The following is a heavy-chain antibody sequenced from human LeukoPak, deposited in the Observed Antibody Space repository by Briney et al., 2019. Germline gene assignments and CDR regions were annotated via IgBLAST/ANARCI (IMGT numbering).Heavy chain of an antibody. Sequence: ASVKVSCKASGYTFTGYYMHWVRQAPGQGLEWMGWINPNSGGTNYAQKFQGWVTMTRDTSISTAYMELSRLRSDDTAVYYCARGGVLLWFGELRNPFDYWGQGTPVTVSS. CDR3: ARGGVLLWFGELRNPFDY. J-gene: IGHJ4*02. CDR2: INPNSGGT. V-gene: IGHV1-2*04. CDR1: GYTFTGYY. D-gene: IGHD3-10*01.